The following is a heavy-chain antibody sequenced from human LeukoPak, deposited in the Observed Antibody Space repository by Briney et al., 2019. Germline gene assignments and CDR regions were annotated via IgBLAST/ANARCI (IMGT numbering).Heavy chain of an antibody. D-gene: IGHD3-22*01. CDR1: GYTFTSYG. CDR3: ARLAPNRYYYDSSGYRDY. Sequence: GASVKVSCKASGYTFTSYGISWVRQAPGQGLEWMGWISAYNGNTNYAQKLQGRVTMTTDTSTSTAYMELRGLRSDDTAVYYCARLAPNRYYYDSSGYRDYWGQGTLVTVSS. V-gene: IGHV1-18*01. CDR2: ISAYNGNT. J-gene: IGHJ4*02.